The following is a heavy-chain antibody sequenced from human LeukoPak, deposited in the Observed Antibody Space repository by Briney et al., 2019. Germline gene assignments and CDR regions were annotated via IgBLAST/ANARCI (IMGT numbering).Heavy chain of an antibody. Sequence: PSETLSLTCTVSGGSISSSTYYWGWIRQPPGKGLEWIGSIYYSGSTYYNPSVKSRLTISVDTSKNQFSLKLSSVTAADTAVYYCARDKLFSVVVAATPYYYYYGMDVWGQGTTVTVSS. V-gene: IGHV4-39*07. J-gene: IGHJ6*02. CDR2: IYYSGST. CDR1: GGSISSSTYY. CDR3: ARDKLFSVVVAATPYYYYYGMDV. D-gene: IGHD2-15*01.